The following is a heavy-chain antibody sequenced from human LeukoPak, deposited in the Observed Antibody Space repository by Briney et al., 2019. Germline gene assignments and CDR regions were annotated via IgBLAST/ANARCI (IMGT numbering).Heavy chain of an antibody. Sequence: LRLSCAASGFTFSSYPMSWIRQHAGKGLEWIGYISHSGSTYYNPSLKSRLTISVDTSKDRFSLRLTSVTAADTAVYYCARDLWFGEYNWFDPWGQGTLVTVSS. CDR3: ARDLWFGEYNWFDP. D-gene: IGHD3-10*01. V-gene: IGHV4-31*02. J-gene: IGHJ5*02. CDR1: GFTFSSYP. CDR2: ISHSGST.